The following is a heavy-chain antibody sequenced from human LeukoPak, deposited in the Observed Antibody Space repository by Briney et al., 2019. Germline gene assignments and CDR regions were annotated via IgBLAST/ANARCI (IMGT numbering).Heavy chain of an antibody. Sequence: PGGSLRLSCAASGFTFSSYAMHWVRQAPGKGLEWVAVISYDGSNKYYADSVKGRFTISGDNSKNTLYLQMSSLRAEDTAVYYCARDPTEGGTFAYYFDYWGQGSLVTVSS. CDR1: GFTFSSYA. CDR2: ISYDGSNK. D-gene: IGHD1-26*01. CDR3: ARDPTEGGTFAYYFDY. J-gene: IGHJ4*02. V-gene: IGHV3-30-3*01.